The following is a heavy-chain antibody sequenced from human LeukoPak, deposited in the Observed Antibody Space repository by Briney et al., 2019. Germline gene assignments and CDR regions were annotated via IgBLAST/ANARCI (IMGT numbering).Heavy chain of an antibody. Sequence: SETLSLTCTVSGGSISSYYWSWIRQPPGKGLEWIGEINHSGSTNYNPSLKSRVTISVDTSKNQFSLKLSSVTAADTAVYYCARIWLQFGDDYYFDYWGQGTLVTVSS. CDR3: ARIWLQFGDDYYFDY. V-gene: IGHV4-34*01. CDR1: GGSISSYY. CDR2: INHSGST. J-gene: IGHJ4*02. D-gene: IGHD5-24*01.